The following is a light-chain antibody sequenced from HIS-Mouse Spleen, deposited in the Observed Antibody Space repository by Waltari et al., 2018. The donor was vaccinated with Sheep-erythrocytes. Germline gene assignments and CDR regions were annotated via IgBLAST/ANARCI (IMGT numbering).Light chain of an antibody. Sequence: SYELTQPPSVSVSPGQTASIPCSGDQWGAKSACWYQQKPGQDPVLVIYQDSKRPSGIPERFSGSNYGNTATLTISGTQAMDEADYYCQAWDSSTYVFGTGTKVTVL. V-gene: IGLV3-1*01. CDR3: QAWDSSTYV. J-gene: IGLJ1*01. CDR2: QDS. CDR1: QWGAKS.